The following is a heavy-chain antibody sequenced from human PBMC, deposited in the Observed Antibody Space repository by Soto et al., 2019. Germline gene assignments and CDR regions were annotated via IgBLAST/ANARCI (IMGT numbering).Heavy chain of an antibody. CDR2: ITRTDST. J-gene: IGHJ4*02. D-gene: IGHD1-26*01. CDR1: GFTFSNYA. V-gene: IGHV3-23*01. Sequence: LRLSCTASGFTFSNYAMSWVRQAPGKGLEWVSAITRTDSTYYADSVKGRFTISRDNSRNTLYLQMNSLGAEDAALYYCAKALVGEVGATDYWGQGTLVTVSS. CDR3: AKALVGEVGATDY.